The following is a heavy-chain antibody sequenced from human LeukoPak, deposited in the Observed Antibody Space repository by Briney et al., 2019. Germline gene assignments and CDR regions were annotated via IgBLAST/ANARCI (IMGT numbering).Heavy chain of an antibody. D-gene: IGHD6-13*01. CDR1: GGSITSGTYY. CDR3: ARDSAGITAAGLF. V-gene: IGHV4-61*02. J-gene: IGHJ4*02. CDR2: FYTSENT. Sequence: SQTLSLTCTVSGGSITSGTYYWSWIRQPAGKGLEWIGRFYTSENTNSNPSLKSRVTLSLDASRNQFSLKLSSVTAADTAIYYCARDSAGITAAGLFWGQGTLVTVSS.